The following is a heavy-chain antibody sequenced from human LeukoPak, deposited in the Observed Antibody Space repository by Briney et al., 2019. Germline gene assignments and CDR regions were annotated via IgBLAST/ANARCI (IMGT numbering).Heavy chain of an antibody. Sequence: NTSETLSLTCTVSGGSISSGDYYWSWIRQPPGKGLEWIGYIYYSGSTYYNPSLKSRVTISVDTSKNQFSLKLSSVTAADTAVYYCARPEYYDFWSGSPTGYNWFDPWGQGTLVTVSS. D-gene: IGHD3-3*01. J-gene: IGHJ5*02. CDR2: IYYSGST. V-gene: IGHV4-30-4*08. CDR3: ARPEYYDFWSGSPTGYNWFDP. CDR1: GGSISSGDYY.